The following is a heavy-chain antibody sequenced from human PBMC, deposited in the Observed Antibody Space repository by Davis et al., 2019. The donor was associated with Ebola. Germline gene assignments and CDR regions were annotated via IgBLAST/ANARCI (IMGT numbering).Heavy chain of an antibody. Sequence: AASVKVSCKASGYTFTSYYMHWVRQAPGQGLEWMGIINPSGGSTSYAQKFQGRVTMTRDTSTSTVYMELSSLRSEDTAVYYCARDLGSSWYITPDYYGMDVWGQGTTVTVSS. D-gene: IGHD6-13*01. V-gene: IGHV1-46*01. CDR2: INPSGGST. J-gene: IGHJ6*02. CDR3: ARDLGSSWYITPDYYGMDV. CDR1: GYTFTSYY.